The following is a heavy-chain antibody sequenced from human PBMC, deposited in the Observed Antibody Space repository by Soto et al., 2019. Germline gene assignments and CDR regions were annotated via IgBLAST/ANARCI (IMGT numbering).Heavy chain of an antibody. Sequence: LGESLKISCKGSGYRFSSFWIGWVRQMPGKGLEWMGIIYPGDSDTRYSPSFQGQVTISADKSISTAYLQWSSLKASDTAMYYCATAADILTCYSQRDYFDYWGQGTLVTVSS. D-gene: IGHD3-9*01. V-gene: IGHV5-51*01. CDR2: IYPGDSDT. J-gene: IGHJ4*02. CDR3: ATAADILTCYSQRDYFDY. CDR1: GYRFSSFW.